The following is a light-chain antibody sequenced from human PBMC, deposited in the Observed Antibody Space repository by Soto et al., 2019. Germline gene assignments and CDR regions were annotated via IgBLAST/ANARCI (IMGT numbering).Light chain of an antibody. CDR3: QKYSSAPFT. CDR2: AAS. V-gene: IGKV1-27*01. Sequence: DIEMTQSPSSLSSSVGDRVTISCRASQGVSNYLAWYQQKPGKVPTLLIYAASTLQSGVPARFSGSGSGTDFTLTISSLEPEDVANYYCQKYSSAPFTFGQGTKVEIK. CDR1: QGVSNY. J-gene: IGKJ1*01.